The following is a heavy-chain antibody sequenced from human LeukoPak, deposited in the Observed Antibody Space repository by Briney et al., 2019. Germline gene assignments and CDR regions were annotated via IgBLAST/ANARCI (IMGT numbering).Heavy chain of an antibody. CDR1: GFTFSSYA. V-gene: IGHV3-30*04. CDR2: ISYDGSNE. J-gene: IGHJ3*02. D-gene: IGHD3-22*01. CDR3: ARPTTYYYDSSGYFHDAFDI. Sequence: PGGSLRLSCAASGFTFSSYAMHWVRQAPGKGLEWVAVISYDGSNEHYADSVKGRFTISRDNSKNTLYLQMNSLRAEDTAVYYCARPTTYYYDSSGYFHDAFDIWGQGTMVTVSS.